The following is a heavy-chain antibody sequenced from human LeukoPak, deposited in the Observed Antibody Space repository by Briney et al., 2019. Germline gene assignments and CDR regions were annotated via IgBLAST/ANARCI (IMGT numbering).Heavy chain of an antibody. J-gene: IGHJ4*02. D-gene: IGHD3-22*01. CDR3: ARDRHYYDSSGYYGVVY. CDR2: IKQDGSEK. CDR1: GFTFSSYW. Sequence: GGSLRLSCAASGFTFSSYWMSWVRQASGKGLEWVANIKQDGSEKYYVDSVKGRFTISRDNAKNSLYLQMNSLRAEDTAVYYCARDRHYYDSSGYYGVVYWGQGTLVTVSS. V-gene: IGHV3-7*01.